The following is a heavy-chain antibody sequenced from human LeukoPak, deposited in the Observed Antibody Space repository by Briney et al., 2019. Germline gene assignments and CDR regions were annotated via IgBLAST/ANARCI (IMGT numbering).Heavy chain of an antibody. CDR1: GYIFTSYY. Sequence: GASVKVSCKASGYIFTSYYMHWLRQAPGHGLEWVGLINPTGGSTTYAQNFQGRVTMTRDTSTTTVYMEVSSLRSEDTAVYYCARAGYDSTGYYSYWGQGTLVTVSS. J-gene: IGHJ4*02. V-gene: IGHV1-46*01. CDR3: ARAGYDSTGYYSY. CDR2: INPTGGST. D-gene: IGHD3-22*01.